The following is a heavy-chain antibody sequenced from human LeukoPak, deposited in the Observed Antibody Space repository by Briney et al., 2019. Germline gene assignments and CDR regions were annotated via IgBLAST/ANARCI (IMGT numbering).Heavy chain of an antibody. CDR1: GIGFSDYY. V-gene: IGHV3-11*01. CDR2: ISSGASTI. Sequence: GGSLRLSCEASGIGFSDYYMSWIRQAPGKGLEWVSYISSGASTIYYADSVKGRFTISRDNAKNSLYLQMNSLRVEDTAVYYCATEVTPYYYMDVWGKGTTVIVSS. J-gene: IGHJ6*03. CDR3: ATEVTPYYYMDV.